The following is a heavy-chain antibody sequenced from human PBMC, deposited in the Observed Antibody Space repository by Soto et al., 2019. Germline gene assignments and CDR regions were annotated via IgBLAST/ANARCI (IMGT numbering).Heavy chain of an antibody. Sequence: GGSVRLSCAASGFTFSSYAMSWVRQAPGKGLEWVSAISGSGGSTYYADSVKGRFTISRDNSKNTLYLQMNSLRAEDTAVYYCAPPTVYSSSSLFDYWGQGTLVTVSS. J-gene: IGHJ4*02. D-gene: IGHD6-6*01. V-gene: IGHV3-23*01. CDR1: GFTFSSYA. CDR3: APPTVYSSSSLFDY. CDR2: ISGSGGST.